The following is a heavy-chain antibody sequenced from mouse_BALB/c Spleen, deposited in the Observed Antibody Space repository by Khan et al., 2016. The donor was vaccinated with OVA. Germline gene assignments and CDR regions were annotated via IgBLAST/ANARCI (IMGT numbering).Heavy chain of an antibody. Sequence: QVQLQQSGAELARPGASVKMSCKASGYTFTSNTMHWVKQRPGQGLEWIGYINPSSGYTNYNQNFQDKATLTADKSSSTAYMQLSSLTSEDSAVXYCARRTTVYTMDYWGQGTSVTVSS. J-gene: IGHJ4*01. CDR1: GYTFTSNT. CDR3: ARRTTVYTMDY. V-gene: IGHV1-4*01. D-gene: IGHD1-1*01. CDR2: INPSSGYT.